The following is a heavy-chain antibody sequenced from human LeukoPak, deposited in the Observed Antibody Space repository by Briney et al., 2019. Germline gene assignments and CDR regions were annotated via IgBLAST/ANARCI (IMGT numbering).Heavy chain of an antibody. V-gene: IGHV3-23*01. Sequence: GGSLRLSCAASGFTFSSYAMSWVRQAPGKGLEWVSAISGSGGSTYYVDSVKGRFTISRDNSKNTLYLQMNSLRAEDTAVYYCAKDTGYSYGYLWGQGTLVTVSS. CDR2: ISGSGGST. J-gene: IGHJ4*02. D-gene: IGHD5-18*01. CDR3: AKDTGYSYGYL. CDR1: GFTFSSYA.